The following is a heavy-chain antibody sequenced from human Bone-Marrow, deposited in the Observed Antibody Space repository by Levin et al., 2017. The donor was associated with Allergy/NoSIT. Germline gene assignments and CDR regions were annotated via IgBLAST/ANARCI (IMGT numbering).Heavy chain of an antibody. Sequence: LRLSCTVSGGSINSGAAYWSWIRQPAGNGLEWIGRVYVSGGTIYNPSFQSRVTMSVDTSRNQFSLKLSSVTAADTAIYYCARDIAETGSWWFDPWGQGILVTVSS. CDR3: ARDIAETGSWWFDP. D-gene: IGHD6-13*01. CDR2: VYVSGGT. V-gene: IGHV4-61*02. CDR1: GGSINSGAAY. J-gene: IGHJ5*02.